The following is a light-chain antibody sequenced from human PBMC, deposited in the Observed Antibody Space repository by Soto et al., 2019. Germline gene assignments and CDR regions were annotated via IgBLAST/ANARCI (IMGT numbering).Light chain of an antibody. CDR1: QSVASY. V-gene: IGKV3-11*01. Sequence: EIVLTQSPDTLSLSPGDTATLSCRASQSVASYLAWYQQKPGQPPRLRMYHASNRATGIPARFSGSGSGTHFTLTISSLETDDFAVYYCQHRSAWPRGSFGQGTKRESK. CDR2: HAS. J-gene: IGKJ2*01. CDR3: QHRSAWPRGS.